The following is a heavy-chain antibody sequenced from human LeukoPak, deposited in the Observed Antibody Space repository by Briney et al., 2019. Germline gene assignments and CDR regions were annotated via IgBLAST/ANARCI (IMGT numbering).Heavy chain of an antibody. CDR1: GGSISSYY. V-gene: IGHV4-59*08. Sequence: PSETLSLTCTVSGGSISSYYWSWIRQPPGKGLEWIGSIYHSGSTYYNPSLKSRVTISVDTSKNQFSLKLSSVTAADTAVYYCARLAAAGKYYYYYYMDVWGKGTTVTVSS. J-gene: IGHJ6*03. CDR2: IYHSGST. D-gene: IGHD6-13*01. CDR3: ARLAAAGKYYYYYYMDV.